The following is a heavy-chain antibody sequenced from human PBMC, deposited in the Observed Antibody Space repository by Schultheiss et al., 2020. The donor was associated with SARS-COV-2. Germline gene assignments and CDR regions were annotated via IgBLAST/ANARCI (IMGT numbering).Heavy chain of an antibody. J-gene: IGHJ4*02. V-gene: IGHV3-30*07. D-gene: IGHD3-22*01. Sequence: GGSLRLSCAASGFTFSSYAMHWVRQAPGKGLEWVAVISYDGSNKYYADSVKGRFTISRDNSKNTLYLQMNSLRAEDTAVYYCAKETTYYYDSSGYYPRFGYFDYWGQGTLVTVSS. CDR1: GFTFSSYA. CDR3: AKETTYYYDSSGYYPRFGYFDY. CDR2: ISYDGSNK.